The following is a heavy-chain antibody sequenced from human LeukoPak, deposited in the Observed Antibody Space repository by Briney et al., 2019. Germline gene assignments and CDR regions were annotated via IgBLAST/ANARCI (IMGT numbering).Heavy chain of an antibody. Sequence: GGSLRLSCAASGFTFSSYAMHWVRQAPGKGLEWVAVIWYDGSNKYYADSVKGRFTISRDNSKNTLYLQMNSLRAEDTAVYYCAADSSGPYDYWGQGTLVTVSS. CDR2: IWYDGSNK. J-gene: IGHJ4*02. CDR1: GFTFSSYA. V-gene: IGHV3-33*01. D-gene: IGHD3-22*01. CDR3: AADSSGPYDY.